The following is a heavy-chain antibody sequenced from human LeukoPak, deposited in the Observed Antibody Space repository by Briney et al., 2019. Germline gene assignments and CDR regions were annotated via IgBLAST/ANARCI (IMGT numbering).Heavy chain of an antibody. CDR2: IWYDGSGE. V-gene: IGHV3-33*01. J-gene: IGHJ4*02. CDR3: AREAGYSYGEFDY. D-gene: IGHD5-18*01. CDR1: GFVFSDFV. Sequence: GGSLRLSCAASGFVFSDFVMHWVRQAPGKGLEWVAAIWYDGSGEYSADSLKGRFTISRDNSKNTLYLQMNSLRAEDTAVYYCAREAGYSYGEFDYWGQGTLVTVSS.